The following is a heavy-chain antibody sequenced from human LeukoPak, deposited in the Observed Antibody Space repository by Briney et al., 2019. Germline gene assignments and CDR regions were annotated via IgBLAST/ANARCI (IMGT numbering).Heavy chain of an antibody. Sequence: SETLSLTCTVSGGSFSSSQYYWAWIRQPPGKGLDWIGSIYYDGSTYYSASLKSRVTISVDTSKNQFSLKVRSVTAADTAIYYCARRAHCTTSNCSPVWGQGTTVTVSS. D-gene: IGHD2-2*01. J-gene: IGHJ6*02. CDR3: ARRAHCTTSNCSPV. CDR1: GGSFSSSQYY. CDR2: IYYDGST. V-gene: IGHV4-39*01.